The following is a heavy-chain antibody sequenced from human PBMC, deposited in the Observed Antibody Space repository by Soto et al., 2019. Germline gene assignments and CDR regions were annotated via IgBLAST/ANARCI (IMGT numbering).Heavy chain of an antibody. D-gene: IGHD6-13*01. V-gene: IGHV3-23*01. CDR1: GFTFSSYA. CDR3: AKFGLFINGYMGVVRGDY. CDR2: ITDGGGST. J-gene: IGHJ4*02. Sequence: EVQLLESGGGLVQPGGSLRLSCAASGFTFSSYAMSWVRQAPGKGLEWVSGITDGGGSTFYAASLRGRFTISSDNSKNTRYRKMSSLTAEDTAIYSWAKFGLFINGYMGVVRGDYWGQGTLVTVSA.